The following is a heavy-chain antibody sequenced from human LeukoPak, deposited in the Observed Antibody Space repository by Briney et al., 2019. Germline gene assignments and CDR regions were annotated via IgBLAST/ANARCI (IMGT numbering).Heavy chain of an antibody. V-gene: IGHV4-59*01. J-gene: IGHJ4*02. CDR2: IYYSGST. CDR3: AREANSGWYS. CDR1: GGSISSYY. Sequence: KPSETLSLTCTVSGGSISSYYWSWIRQPPGKGLEWIGYIYYSGSTNYNPSLKSRVTISVGTSKNQFSLKLSSVTAADTAVYYCAREANSGWYSWGQGTLVTVSS. D-gene: IGHD6-19*01.